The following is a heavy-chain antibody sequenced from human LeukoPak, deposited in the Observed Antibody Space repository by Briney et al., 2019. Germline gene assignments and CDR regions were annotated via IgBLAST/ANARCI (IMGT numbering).Heavy chain of an antibody. Sequence: PSETLSLTCTVSGGSISSYYWSWIRQPPGKGLEWIGYIYYSGSTNYNPSLKSRVTISVDTYKIQFSLKLSSVTAADTAVYYCARVSTDNNWGVTSYYMDVWGKGTTVTVSS. CDR2: IYYSGST. V-gene: IGHV4-59*01. CDR1: GGSISSYY. CDR3: ARVSTDNNWGVTSYYMDV. D-gene: IGHD7-27*01. J-gene: IGHJ6*03.